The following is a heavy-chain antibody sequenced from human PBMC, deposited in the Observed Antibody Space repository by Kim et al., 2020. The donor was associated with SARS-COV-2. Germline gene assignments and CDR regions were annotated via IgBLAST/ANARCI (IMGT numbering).Heavy chain of an antibody. Sequence: ASVKVSCKVSGYTLTELSMHWVRQAPGKGLEWMGGFDPEDGETIYAQKFQGRVTMTEDTSTDTAYMELSSLRSEDTAVYYCAKWHPSYYYDSSVGDAFDIWGQGTMVTVSS. J-gene: IGHJ3*02. CDR3: AKWHPSYYYDSSVGDAFDI. V-gene: IGHV1-24*01. CDR1: GYTLTELS. CDR2: FDPEDGET. D-gene: IGHD3-22*01.